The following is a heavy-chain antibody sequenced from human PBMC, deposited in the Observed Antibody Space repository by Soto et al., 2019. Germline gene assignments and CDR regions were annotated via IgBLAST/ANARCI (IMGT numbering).Heavy chain of an antibody. CDR1: GGSFGGYY. CDR3: ARALRKLERPLGWFDP. CDR2: INHSGST. J-gene: IGHJ5*02. V-gene: IGHV4-34*01. D-gene: IGHD1-1*01. Sequence: SETLSLTCAVYGGSFGGYYWSWIRQPPGKGLEWIGEINHSGSTNYNPSLKSRVTISVDTSKNQFSLKLSSVTAADTAVYYCARALRKLERPLGWFDPWGQGTLVTVSS.